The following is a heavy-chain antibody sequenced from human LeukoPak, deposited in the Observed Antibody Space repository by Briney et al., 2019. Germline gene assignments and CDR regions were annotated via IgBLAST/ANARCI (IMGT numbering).Heavy chain of an antibody. Sequence: SETLSLTCTVSGYSISSGYYWGWIRQPPGKGLEWIGSIYHSGSTYYNPSLKSRVTISVDTPKNQFTLKLSSVTAADTAVYYCAREDGSFDYWGQGTLVTVSS. V-gene: IGHV4-38-2*02. J-gene: IGHJ4*02. CDR3: AREDGSFDY. D-gene: IGHD1-26*01. CDR1: GYSISSGYY. CDR2: IYHSGST.